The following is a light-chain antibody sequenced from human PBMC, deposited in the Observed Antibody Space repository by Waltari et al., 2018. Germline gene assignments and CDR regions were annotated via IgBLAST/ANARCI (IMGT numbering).Light chain of an antibody. CDR1: QSIRTY. CDR3: QQRSIWPYT. CDR2: DAS. Sequence: EIVLTQSPATLSLSPGETATLSCRASQSIRTYVGWYQQKPVQAPRLLLFDASSRATGIPARFRGTGSGTDFTLTVSDLEPEDFGIYYCQQRSIWPYTFGQGTRLEIK. V-gene: IGKV3-11*01. J-gene: IGKJ2*01.